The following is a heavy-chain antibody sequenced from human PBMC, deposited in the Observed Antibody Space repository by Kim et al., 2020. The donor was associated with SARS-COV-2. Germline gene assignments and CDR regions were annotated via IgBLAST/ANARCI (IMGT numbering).Heavy chain of an antibody. V-gene: IGHV3-43*02. Sequence: GGSLRLSCAASGFTFDDYAMHWVRQAPGKGLEWVSLISGDGGSTYYADSVKGRFTISRDNSKNSLYLQMNSLRTEDTALYYCAKESWYSSSWYTAPLDYWGQGTLVTVSS. J-gene: IGHJ4*02. CDR1: GFTFDDYA. D-gene: IGHD6-13*01. CDR3: AKESWYSSSWYTAPLDY. CDR2: ISGDGGST.